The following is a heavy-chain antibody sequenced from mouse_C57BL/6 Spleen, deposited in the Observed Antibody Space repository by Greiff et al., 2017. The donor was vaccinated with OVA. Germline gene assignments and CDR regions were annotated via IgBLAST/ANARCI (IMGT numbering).Heavy chain of an antibody. D-gene: IGHD2-10*01. CDR2: IWTGGGT. CDR3: ASLLDYAMDY. V-gene: IGHV2-9-1*01. J-gene: IGHJ4*01. CDR1: GFSLTSYA. Sequence: VKVVESGPGLVAPSQSLSITCTVSGFSLTSYAISWVRQPPGKGLEWLGVIWTGGGTNYNSALKSRLSISKDNSKSQVFLKMNSLQTDDTARYYCASLLDYAMDYWGQGTSVTVSS.